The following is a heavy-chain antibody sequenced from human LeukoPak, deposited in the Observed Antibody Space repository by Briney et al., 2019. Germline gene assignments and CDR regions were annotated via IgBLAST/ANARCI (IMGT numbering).Heavy chain of an antibody. CDR2: INPNSGGT. CDR1: GNTFTGYY. CDR3: ARANRGYSYGYFNY. Sequence: ASVKVSCKASGNTFTGYYMHWVRQAPGQGLEWMGWINPNSGGTNYAQNFRGRVTMTRDTSITMTRDTSISTAYMELSRLRSDDTAVYYCARANRGYSYGYFNYWGQGTLVTVSS. J-gene: IGHJ4*02. D-gene: IGHD5-18*01. V-gene: IGHV1-2*02.